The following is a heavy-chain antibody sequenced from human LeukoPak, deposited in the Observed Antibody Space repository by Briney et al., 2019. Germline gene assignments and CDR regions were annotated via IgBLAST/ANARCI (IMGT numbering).Heavy chain of an antibody. Sequence: GASVKLSCKASGYTFTSYDINWVRKATGHGLEWKGWMNPNSGNTGYAQKFQGRVTMTRNTSISTAYMELSSLRSEDRGVYHCARAGRAVTTPFGYWGQGTLGTVSS. J-gene: IGHJ4*02. CDR1: GYTFTSYD. CDR3: ARAGRAVTTPFGY. V-gene: IGHV1-8*01. D-gene: IGHD4-11*01. CDR2: MNPNSGNT.